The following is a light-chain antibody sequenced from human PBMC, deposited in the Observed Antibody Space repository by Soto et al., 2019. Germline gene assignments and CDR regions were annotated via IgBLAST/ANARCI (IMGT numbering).Light chain of an antibody. J-gene: IGKJ5*01. V-gene: IGKV3-11*01. CDR1: QGVSSY. Sequence: EIVLTQSPGTLSLSPGERAALSCRASQGVSSYLAWYQQKPGQAPRVLIYDASTRATGIPDRFSGSGSGTDFALTISSLQPEDFATYYCQQGYSTPITFGQGTRLEIK. CDR3: QQGYSTPIT. CDR2: DAS.